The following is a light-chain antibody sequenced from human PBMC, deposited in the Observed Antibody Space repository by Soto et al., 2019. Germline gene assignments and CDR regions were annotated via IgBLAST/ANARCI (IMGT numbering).Light chain of an antibody. V-gene: IGKV3-11*01. Sequence: ELVLTQSPSTLSLSPGERASLSCRASQSVSSSLDWYQQKPGQAPRLLIYDASNRATGIPARFSGSGSGTDFTLTISSLEPEDFAVYYCQQRSTFGPGTKVDIK. CDR1: QSVSSS. CDR3: QQRST. J-gene: IGKJ3*01. CDR2: DAS.